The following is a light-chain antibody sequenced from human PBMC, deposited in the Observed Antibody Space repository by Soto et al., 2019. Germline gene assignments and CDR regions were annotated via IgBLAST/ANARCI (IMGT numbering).Light chain of an antibody. J-gene: IGKJ2*01. CDR2: GAS. Sequence: EIVMTQSPATLSVSPGERATLSCRASQSVSSNLAWYQQKPGQAPTLLIYGASARATGIPVRFSGSRSGTEFTLTISSLQSEDFAVYNCQHYNNWPFTFGQGTKLEIK. CDR1: QSVSSN. CDR3: QHYNNWPFT. V-gene: IGKV3-15*01.